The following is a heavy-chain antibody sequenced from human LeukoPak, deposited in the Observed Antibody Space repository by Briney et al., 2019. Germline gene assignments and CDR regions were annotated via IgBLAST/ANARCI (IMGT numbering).Heavy chain of an antibody. Sequence: GESLRLSCAASGFTVSSNYMSWVRQAPGKGLEWVSVIYSGGSTYYADSVKGRFTISRDNSKNTLYLQMNSLRAEDTAVYYCARVSMALLAPDYWGQGTLVTVSS. CDR2: IYSGGST. D-gene: IGHD5/OR15-5a*01. CDR1: GFTVSSNY. CDR3: ARVSMALLAPDY. J-gene: IGHJ4*02. V-gene: IGHV3-66*02.